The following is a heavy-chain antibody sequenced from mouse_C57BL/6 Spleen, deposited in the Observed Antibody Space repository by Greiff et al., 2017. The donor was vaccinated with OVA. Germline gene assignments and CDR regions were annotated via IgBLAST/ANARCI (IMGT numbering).Heavy chain of an antibody. CDR3: ARFRTRTSFDY. D-gene: IGHD3-1*01. J-gene: IGHJ2*01. Sequence: QVHVKQSGAELVKPGASVKISCKASGYAFSSYWMNWVKQRPGKGLEWIGQIYPGDGDTNYNGKFKGKATLTADKSSRTAYMQLSGLTSEDSAVYFCARFRTRTSFDYWGQGTTLTVSS. CDR1: GYAFSSYW. CDR2: IYPGDGDT. V-gene: IGHV1-80*01.